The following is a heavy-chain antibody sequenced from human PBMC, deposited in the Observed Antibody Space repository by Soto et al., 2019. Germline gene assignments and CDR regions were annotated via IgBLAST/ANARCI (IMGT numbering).Heavy chain of an antibody. CDR2: ISGSGGRP. J-gene: IGHJ4*02. Sequence: GSLRLSCAASGFTFTTYTMSWVRQAPGKGLEWVSVISGSGGRPSYADSVKGRFIISRDNPKSTLYLQMNSLRAEDTAVYYCARERSFGDDPDYFDYWGQGTLVTVSS. CDR1: GFTFTTYT. V-gene: IGHV3-23*01. CDR3: ARERSFGDDPDYFDY. D-gene: IGHD3-10*01.